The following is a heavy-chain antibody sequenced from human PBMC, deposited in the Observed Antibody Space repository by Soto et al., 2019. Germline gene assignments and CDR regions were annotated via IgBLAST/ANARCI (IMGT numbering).Heavy chain of an antibody. J-gene: IGHJ3*02. D-gene: IGHD3-16*01. V-gene: IGHV3-23*01. CDR2: ISGSGGST. CDR1: GFTFSSYA. Sequence: GGSLRLSCAASGFTFSSYAMSWVRQAPGKGLEWVSAISGSGGSTYYADSVKGQFTISRDNSKNTLYLQMNSLRAEDTAVYYCAKDPTGGNHAFDIWGQGTMVTVSS. CDR3: AKDPTGGNHAFDI.